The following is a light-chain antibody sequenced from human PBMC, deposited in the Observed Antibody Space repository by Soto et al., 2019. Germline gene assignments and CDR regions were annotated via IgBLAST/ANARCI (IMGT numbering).Light chain of an antibody. CDR1: SSDVGGYFY. CDR2: EVS. V-gene: IGLV2-14*01. Sequence: QSVLTQPASVSGSPGQSITISCIGTSSDVGGYFYVSWYQQHPVKAPKLIIYEVSNRPSGVSNRFSGSKSGNTASLTISGLQAEDEADYYCASYTSSRPYVFRTGTKVTVL. CDR3: ASYTSSRPYV. J-gene: IGLJ1*01.